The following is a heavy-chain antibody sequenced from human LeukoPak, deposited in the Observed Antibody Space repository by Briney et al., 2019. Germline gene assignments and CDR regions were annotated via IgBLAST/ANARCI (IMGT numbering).Heavy chain of an antibody. CDR3: AGVDQRYYYDSSGPGY. J-gene: IGHJ4*02. Sequence: TGGSLRLSCAASGFTFGSYAMHWVRQAPGKGLEWVAVISYDGSNKYYADSVKGRFTISRDNSKNTLYLQMNSLRAEDTAVYYCAGVDQRYYYDSSGPGYWGQGTLVTVSS. CDR2: ISYDGSNK. D-gene: IGHD3-22*01. V-gene: IGHV3-30-3*01. CDR1: GFTFGSYA.